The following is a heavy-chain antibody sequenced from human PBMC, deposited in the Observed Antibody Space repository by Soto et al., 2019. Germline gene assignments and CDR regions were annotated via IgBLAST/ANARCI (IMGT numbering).Heavy chain of an antibody. D-gene: IGHD2-21*02. CDR3: ARDHSSSTDVTHFDS. J-gene: IGHJ4*02. CDR1: GGTFSSYA. V-gene: IGHV1-69*01. CDR2: IIPIFGTA. Sequence: QVHLVQSETEVKKPGSSVRVSCKASGGTFSSYAISWVRQAPGQGLEWMGGIIPIFGTANYAQKFRGRVTMTADESTDTAYMGLRSLRSEDTAVYYCARDHSSSTDVTHFDSWGQGTLVTVSS.